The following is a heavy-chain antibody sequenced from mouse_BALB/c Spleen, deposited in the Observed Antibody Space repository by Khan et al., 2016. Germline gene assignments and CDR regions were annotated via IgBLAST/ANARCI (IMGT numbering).Heavy chain of an antibody. D-gene: IGHD1-2*01. CDR1: GYAFTNYL. V-gene: IGHV1-54*01. CDR3: ARSTTTATYCFDY. Sequence: VQLQESGAELVRPGTSVKVSCKASGYAFTNYLIEWVKQRPGQGLEWIGVINPGSGGTNYNEKFKGKAKLTADKSSSTAYMQLSSLTSDDSAVYFCARSTTTATYCFDYWGQGTTLTVSS. J-gene: IGHJ2*01. CDR2: INPGSGGT.